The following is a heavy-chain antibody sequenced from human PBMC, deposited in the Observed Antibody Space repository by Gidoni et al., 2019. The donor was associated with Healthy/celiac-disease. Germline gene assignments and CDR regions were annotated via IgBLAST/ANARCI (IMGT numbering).Heavy chain of an antibody. CDR1: GGSFSGYY. D-gene: IGHD3-3*01. CDR3: ASYFWSGYYSIDAFDI. Sequence: QVQLQQWGAGLLKPSETLSLTCAVYGGSFSGYYWSWIRQPPGKGLEWIGEINHSGSTNYNPSLKSRVTISVDTSKNQFSLKLSSVTAADTAVYYCASYFWSGYYSIDAFDIWGQGTMVTVSS. J-gene: IGHJ3*02. CDR2: INHSGST. V-gene: IGHV4-34*01.